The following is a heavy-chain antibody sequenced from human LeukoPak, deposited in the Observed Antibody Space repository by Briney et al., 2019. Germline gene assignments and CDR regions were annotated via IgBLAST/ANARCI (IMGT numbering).Heavy chain of an antibody. V-gene: IGHV3-53*01. Sequence: GGSLRLSCAASGFTVSSNYMSWVRQAPGKGLGWVSIIYSGGGTYYADSVKGRFTISRDNSKNTLYLQMNSLRAEDTAVYYCARDGASSGYFDYWGQGTLVTVSS. D-gene: IGHD3-22*01. CDR3: ARDGASSGYFDY. CDR2: IYSGGGT. CDR1: GFTVSSNY. J-gene: IGHJ4*02.